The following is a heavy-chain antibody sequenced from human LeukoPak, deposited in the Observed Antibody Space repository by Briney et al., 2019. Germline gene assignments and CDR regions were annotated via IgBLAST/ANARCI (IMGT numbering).Heavy chain of an antibody. CDR1: GYTFTGYY. J-gene: IGHJ4*02. CDR2: INRNSGGT. Sequence: ASVKVSCKASGYTFTGYYMHWVRQAPGQGLEWMGWINRNSGGTNYAQKFQGRVTMTRDTSISTAYMELSRLRSDDTAVYYCARSGGVWGSYFVYWGQGTLVTVSS. CDR3: ARSGGVWGSYFVY. V-gene: IGHV1-2*02. D-gene: IGHD3-16*01.